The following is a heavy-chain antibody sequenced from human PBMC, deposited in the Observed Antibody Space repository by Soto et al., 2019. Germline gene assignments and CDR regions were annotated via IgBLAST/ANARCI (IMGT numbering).Heavy chain of an antibody. CDR3: ARYGSGSYYYYGMDV. CDR2: ISSSSSTI. J-gene: IGHJ6*02. CDR1: GFTFSSYS. Sequence: EVQLVESGGGLVQPGGSLRLSCAASGFTFSSYSMNWVRQAPGKGLEWVSYISSSSSTIYYADSVKGRFTISRDNSKNSLYLQMNSLRAEDTAVYYCARYGSGSYYYYGMDVWGQGTTVTVSS. D-gene: IGHD3-10*01. V-gene: IGHV3-48*01.